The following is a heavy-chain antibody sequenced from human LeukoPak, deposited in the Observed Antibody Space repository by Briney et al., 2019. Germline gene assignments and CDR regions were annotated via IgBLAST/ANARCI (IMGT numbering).Heavy chain of an antibody. D-gene: IGHD2-15*01. Sequence: GASVKVSCKASGYTFTSYGISWVRQAPGQGLEWMGWISAYNGNTNYAQKLQGRVTMTTDTSTSTAYMELRSLRSDDTAVYYCARRVVVVVAATDAFDIWGQGTMVTVSS. CDR1: GYTFTSYG. V-gene: IGHV1-18*01. CDR3: ARRVVVVVAATDAFDI. CDR2: ISAYNGNT. J-gene: IGHJ3*02.